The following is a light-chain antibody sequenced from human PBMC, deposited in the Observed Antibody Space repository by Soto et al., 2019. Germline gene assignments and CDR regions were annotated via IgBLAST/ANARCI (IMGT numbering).Light chain of an antibody. J-gene: IGKJ2*01. V-gene: IGKV3-11*01. CDR3: QQRSTWPPT. Sequence: EIVLTQSPATLSLSPGERATLSCRASQSVSSSLAWYQQKPGQAPRLLIYDASNRATGIPARFSGSGSGTDFTLTISSLEPEDFADYYCQQRSTWPPTFGQGTKLEIK. CDR1: QSVSSS. CDR2: DAS.